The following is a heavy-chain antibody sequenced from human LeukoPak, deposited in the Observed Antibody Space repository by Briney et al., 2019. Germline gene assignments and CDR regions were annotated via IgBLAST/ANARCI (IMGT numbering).Heavy chain of an antibody. V-gene: IGHV3-21*01. D-gene: IGHD3-22*01. CDR3: ARDRRGYYYDSSGYLL. J-gene: IGHJ4*02. CDR2: ISSSSSYI. CDR1: GFTFSSYS. Sequence: GGSLRLSCAASGFTFSSYSMNWVRQAPGKGLEWVSSISSSSSYIYYADSVKGRFTISRDNAKNSLYLQMNSLRAEDTAVYYCARDRRGYYYDSSGYLLWGQGTLVTVSS.